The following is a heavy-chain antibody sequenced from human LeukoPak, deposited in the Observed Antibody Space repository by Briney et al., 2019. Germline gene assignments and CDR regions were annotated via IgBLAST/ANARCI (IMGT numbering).Heavy chain of an antibody. D-gene: IGHD2-15*01. CDR3: AGVLRGGWYFDL. J-gene: IGHJ2*01. CDR2: ISYDGSNK. V-gene: IGHV3-30-3*01. CDR1: GFTFSSYA. Sequence: PGGSLRLSCAASGFTFSSYAMHWVRQAPGKGLEWVAVISYDGSNKYYADSVKGRFTISRDNSKNTLYLQMNSLRAEDTAVYYCAGVLRGGWYFDLWGRGTLVTVSS.